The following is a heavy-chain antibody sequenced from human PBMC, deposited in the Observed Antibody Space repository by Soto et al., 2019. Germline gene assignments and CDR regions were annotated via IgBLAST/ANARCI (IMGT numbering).Heavy chain of an antibody. J-gene: IGHJ5*02. CDR1: GGSISSGDYY. CDR3: AREGSGRTIFGVVTYNWFDP. Sequence: SETLSLTCTVSGGSISSGDYYWSWIRQPPGKGLEWIGYIYYSGSTYYNPSLKSRVTISVDTSKNQFSLKLSSVTAADTAVYYCAREGSGRTIFGVVTYNWFDPWGQGTLVTVS. D-gene: IGHD3-3*01. V-gene: IGHV4-30-4*01. CDR2: IYYSGST.